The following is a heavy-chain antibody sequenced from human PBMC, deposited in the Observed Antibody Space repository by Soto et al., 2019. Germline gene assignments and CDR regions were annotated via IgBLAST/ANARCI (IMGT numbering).Heavy chain of an antibody. Sequence: PSETLSLTCTVAGGPISSYYWSWIRQPPGKGLEWIGYIYYSGSTNYNPSLKSRVTISVDTSKYQFFLKLSSVTAADTAVYYCARETRGYCSGGSCYGGMDVWGQGTTVTVS. D-gene: IGHD2-15*01. CDR2: IYYSGST. J-gene: IGHJ6*02. V-gene: IGHV4-59*01. CDR1: GGPISSYY. CDR3: ARETRGYCSGGSCYGGMDV.